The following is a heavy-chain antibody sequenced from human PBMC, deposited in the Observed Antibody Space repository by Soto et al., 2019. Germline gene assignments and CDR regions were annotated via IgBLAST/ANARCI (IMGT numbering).Heavy chain of an antibody. Sequence: SETLSLTCTVSGGSISSYYWSWIRQPPGKGLEWIGYIYYSGSTNYNPSLKSRVTISVDTSKNQFSLKLSSVTAADTAVYYCAREEYSSSIDYWGQGALVTVSS. V-gene: IGHV4-59*01. CDR2: IYYSGST. CDR3: AREEYSSSIDY. D-gene: IGHD6-6*01. CDR1: GGSISSYY. J-gene: IGHJ4*02.